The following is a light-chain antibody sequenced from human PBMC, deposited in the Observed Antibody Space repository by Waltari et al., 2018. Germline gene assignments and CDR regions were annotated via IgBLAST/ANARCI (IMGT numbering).Light chain of an antibody. Sequence: DIRMTQSPSSLSASVGERVTITCRASQSIAGYLNWYQQKPGRPPKLRIYGASNLHSGVPSRFSGNESGTDFTLTINSVQPEDFATYYCQQTYSVVAGFGQGTKVEIK. V-gene: IGKV1-39*01. CDR1: QSIAGY. J-gene: IGKJ1*01. CDR3: QQTYSVVAG. CDR2: GAS.